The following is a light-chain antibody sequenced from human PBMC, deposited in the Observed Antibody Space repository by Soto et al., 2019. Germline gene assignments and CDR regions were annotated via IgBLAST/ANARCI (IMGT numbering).Light chain of an antibody. CDR2: EVS. Sequence: QSALTQPASVSGSPGQSITISCTGTSSDVGIYNYVSWFQQRPGEAPKPMIYEVSKRPSGVSNRFSGSKSGNTASLTISGLQAEDEADYYCSSYTSDITLVIGGGTKLTVL. CDR3: SSYTSDITLV. V-gene: IGLV2-14*01. CDR1: SSDVGIYNY. J-gene: IGLJ2*01.